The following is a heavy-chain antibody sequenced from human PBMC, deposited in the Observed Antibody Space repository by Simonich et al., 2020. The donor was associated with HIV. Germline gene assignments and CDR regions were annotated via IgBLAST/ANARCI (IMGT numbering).Heavy chain of an antibody. Sequence: QVQLQQWGAGLLKPSETLSLTCAVYGGSFSSYYWSWIRQPPVKGLEWIGEINHVGSTSYNPSLKSRLTISVDTSKNQFSLRLSSVTAADTAIYYCARHHELGMGWFDPWGQGTLVTVSS. CDR1: GGSFSSYY. D-gene: IGHD7-27*01. J-gene: IGHJ5*02. V-gene: IGHV4-34*01. CDR2: INHVGST. CDR3: ARHHELGMGWFDP.